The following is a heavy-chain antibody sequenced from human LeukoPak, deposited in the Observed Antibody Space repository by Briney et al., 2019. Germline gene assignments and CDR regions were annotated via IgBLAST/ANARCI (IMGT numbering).Heavy chain of an antibody. CDR3: ARRYFDS. V-gene: IGHV3-7*01. CDR2: IKQDGSEI. Sequence: HPGGSLRLSCAASGFTFSNYAMSWVRQAPGKGLEWVANIKQDGSEIYYVASVKGRFTISRDNTKNSLYLQMNSLRAEDTAVYYCARRYFDSWGQGTLVTVSS. J-gene: IGHJ4*02. CDR1: GFTFSNYA.